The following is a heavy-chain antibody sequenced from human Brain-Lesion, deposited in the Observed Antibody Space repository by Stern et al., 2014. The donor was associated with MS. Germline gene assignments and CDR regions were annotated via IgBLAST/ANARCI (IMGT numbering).Heavy chain of an antibody. J-gene: IGHJ3*02. Sequence: VHLVESGPGLVKPSETLSLTCTVSGGSVNTGRYYWSWIRQPPGKGLELIGYIYNIGTTNYSPSLRDRVTISLDTSKNQFSLKLRFVTAADTAVYYCARPQADWGGFDIWGQGKIVTVSS. CDR3: ARPQADWGGFDI. V-gene: IGHV4-61*01. CDR1: GGSVNTGRYY. CDR2: IYNIGTT. D-gene: IGHD7-27*01.